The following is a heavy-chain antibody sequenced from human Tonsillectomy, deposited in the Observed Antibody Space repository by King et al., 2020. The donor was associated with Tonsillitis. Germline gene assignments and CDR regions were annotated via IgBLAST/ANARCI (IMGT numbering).Heavy chain of an antibody. D-gene: IGHD4-11*01. CDR3: ARGRGLTTSFYFDY. CDR1: GGSFSGYY. J-gene: IGHJ4*02. Sequence: VQLQQWGAGLLKPSETLSLTCAVYGGSFSGYYWSWIRQPPGKGLEWIGESNHIGSNNYNPSLKSRVTISVDTSKNQVSLKLSSVTAADTAVYYCARGRGLTTSFYFDYWGQGTLVSVSS. CDR2: SNHIGSN. V-gene: IGHV4-34*01.